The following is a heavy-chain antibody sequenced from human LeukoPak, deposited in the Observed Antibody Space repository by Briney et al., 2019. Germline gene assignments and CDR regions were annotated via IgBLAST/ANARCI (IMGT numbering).Heavy chain of an antibody. D-gene: IGHD2-15*01. J-gene: IGHJ4*02. CDR1: GFTFNNYA. V-gene: IGHV3-64D*09. CDR3: VKDTSYCSGGSCYSTYSFDY. CDR2: ISSTGGST. Sequence: GSLRLSCSASGFTFNNYAMHWVRQAPGKGPEHVSAISSTGGSTYYADSVKGRFTISRDNSKNTLYLQMSSLRPEETAVYYYVKDTSYCSGGSCYSTYSFDYWGQGTLVTVSS.